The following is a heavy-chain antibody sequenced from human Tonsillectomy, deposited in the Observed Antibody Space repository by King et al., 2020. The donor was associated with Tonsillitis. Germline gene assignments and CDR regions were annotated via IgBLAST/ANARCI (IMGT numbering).Heavy chain of an antibody. J-gene: IGHJ6*03. V-gene: IGHV4-61*02. CDR2: IYTSGST. D-gene: IGHD5-12*01. Sequence: LQLQESGPGLVKPSQTLSLTCTVSGGSISSGSYYWSWIRQPAGKGLEWIGRIYTSGSTNYNPSLKSRVTMSVDTSKNQFSLKLSSVTAADTAVYYCAREDWIVANPDYYYYYYMDVWGKGTTVTVSS. CDR1: GGSISSGSYY. CDR3: AREDWIVANPDYYYYYYMDV.